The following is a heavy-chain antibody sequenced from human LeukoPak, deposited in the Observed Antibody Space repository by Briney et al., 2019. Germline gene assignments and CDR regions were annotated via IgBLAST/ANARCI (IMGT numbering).Heavy chain of an antibody. V-gene: IGHV3-30*18. Sequence: GGSLRLSCAASGFTFSSYGMHWVRQAPGKGLEWVAVISYDGSNKYYADSVKGRFTISRDNSKNTLYLQMNSLRAEDTAVYHCAKGSSIRDGYNYVYFDYWGQGTLVTVSS. CDR2: ISYDGSNK. CDR3: AKGSSIRDGYNYVYFDY. CDR1: GFTFSSYG. J-gene: IGHJ4*02. D-gene: IGHD5-24*01.